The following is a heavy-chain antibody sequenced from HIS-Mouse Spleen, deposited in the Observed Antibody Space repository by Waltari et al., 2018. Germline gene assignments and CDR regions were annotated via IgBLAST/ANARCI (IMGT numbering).Heavy chain of an antibody. Sequence: QLQLQESGPGLVKPSETLSLTCTVSGGSISRSSYYWGWIRQPPGKGLEVIGSIYYSGSTSYNPSLKSRVTISVDTSKNQFSLKLSSVTAADTAVYYCAREIPYSSSWYDWYFDLWGRGTLVTVSS. CDR2: IYYSGST. CDR3: AREIPYSSSWYDWYFDL. CDR1: GGSISRSSYY. D-gene: IGHD6-13*01. V-gene: IGHV4-39*07. J-gene: IGHJ2*01.